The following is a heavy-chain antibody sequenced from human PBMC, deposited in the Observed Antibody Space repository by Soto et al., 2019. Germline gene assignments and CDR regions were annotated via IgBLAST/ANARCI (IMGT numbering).Heavy chain of an antibody. V-gene: IGHV4-61*01. Sequence: SETLSLTCTVSGGSVSSGSYYWSWIRQPPGKGLEWIGYIYYSGSTNYNPSLKSRVTISVDTSKNQFSLKLSSVTAADTAVYYCAREVVTAHDAFDIWGKGTMVTVSS. CDR1: GGSVSSGSYY. CDR3: AREVVTAHDAFDI. J-gene: IGHJ3*02. D-gene: IGHD2-21*02. CDR2: IYYSGST.